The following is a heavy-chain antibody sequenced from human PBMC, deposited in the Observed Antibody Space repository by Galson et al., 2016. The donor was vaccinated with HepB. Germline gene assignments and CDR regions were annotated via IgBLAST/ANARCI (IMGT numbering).Heavy chain of an antibody. D-gene: IGHD6-19*01. Sequence: SETLSLTCTVSGGSISSSSDYWGWIRQPPGKGLEWIGSIYYSGRTYNNPSLRSRVSISVDTSKNQSSLKLSSVTAADAGVYYCARHAPNEGSGWILYFDLWGRGTLVTVSS. CDR3: ARHAPNEGSGWILYFDL. CDR2: IYYSGRT. J-gene: IGHJ2*01. V-gene: IGHV4-39*01. CDR1: GGSISSSSDY.